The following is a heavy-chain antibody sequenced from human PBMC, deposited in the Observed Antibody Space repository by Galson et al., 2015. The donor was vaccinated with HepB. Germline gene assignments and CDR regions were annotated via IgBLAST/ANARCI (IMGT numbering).Heavy chain of an antibody. D-gene: IGHD6-6*01. V-gene: IGHV1-69*13. CDR3: ARSPGAGSSSLYYYYYMDV. Sequence: SVKVSCKASGGTFSNYAISWVRQAPGQGLEWMGGIIPIFGTANYAQKFQGRVTIIADESTSTAYMELSSLRSEDTAVYYCARSPGAGSSSLYYYYYMDVWGKGTTVTVSS. CDR1: GGTFSNYA. J-gene: IGHJ6*03. CDR2: IIPIFGTA.